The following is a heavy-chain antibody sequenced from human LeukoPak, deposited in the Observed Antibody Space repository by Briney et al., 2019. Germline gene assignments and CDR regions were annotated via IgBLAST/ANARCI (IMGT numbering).Heavy chain of an antibody. V-gene: IGHV3-53*01. D-gene: IGHD4-23*01. J-gene: IGHJ4*02. CDR1: GFTVSSNY. Sequence: GGSLRLSCAASGFTVSSNYMSWVRQAPGKGLEWVSVIYSGGSTYYADSVKGRFTISRDNSKNTLYLQMNSLRAEDTAVYYCAKDFGRGGNFYYYFDYWGQGTLVTVSS. CDR3: AKDFGRGGNFYYYFDY. CDR2: IYSGGST.